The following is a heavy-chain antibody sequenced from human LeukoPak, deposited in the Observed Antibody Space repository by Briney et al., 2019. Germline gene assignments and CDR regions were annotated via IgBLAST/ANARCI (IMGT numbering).Heavy chain of an antibody. Sequence: GGSLRLSCAASGFSFSKYWMHWVRQTPGEGLVWVARIKEDGTYTSYADSVKGRFTISRDNARNTVFLQMTSLRAEDTAVYYCARDCDTGITPGDDLDFWGQGTLVTVS. CDR1: GFSFSKYW. D-gene: IGHD3-10*01. CDR3: ARDCDTGITPGDDLDF. CDR2: IKEDGTYT. J-gene: IGHJ4*02. V-gene: IGHV3-74*01.